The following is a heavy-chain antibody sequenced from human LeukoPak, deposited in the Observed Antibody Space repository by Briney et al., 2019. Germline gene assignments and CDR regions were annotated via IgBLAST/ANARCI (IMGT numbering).Heavy chain of an antibody. Sequence: PGGSLRLSCGASRLTFSDYAMAWVRQAPGKGLEWVSGISGSGDNTKYADPVKGRFTISRDNSKSTMFLQMNSLRAEDTATYYCAKEYTSGSYYRVGAFDIWGQGTMVTVSS. V-gene: IGHV3-23*01. D-gene: IGHD1-26*01. CDR3: AKEYTSGSYYRVGAFDI. J-gene: IGHJ3*02. CDR1: RLTFSDYA. CDR2: ISGSGDNT.